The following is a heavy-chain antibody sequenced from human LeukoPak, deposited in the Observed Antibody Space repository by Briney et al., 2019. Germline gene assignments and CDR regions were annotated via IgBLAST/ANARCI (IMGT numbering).Heavy chain of an antibody. D-gene: IGHD1-7*01. J-gene: IGHJ4*02. CDR1: GFTFSTYG. V-gene: IGHV3-30*02. CDR3: AKERSHGNYYFDY. CDR2: IWNDGSNK. Sequence: PGGSLRLSCAASGFTFSTYGMHWVGQAPGKGLEWVAVIWNDGSNKYYADSVKGRFTISRDNSKNTLCLQMNSLRAEDTAVYYCAKERSHGNYYFDYWGQGTLVTVSS.